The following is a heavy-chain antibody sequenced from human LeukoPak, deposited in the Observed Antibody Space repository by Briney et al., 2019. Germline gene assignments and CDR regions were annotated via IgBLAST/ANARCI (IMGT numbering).Heavy chain of an antibody. V-gene: IGHV1-2*02. D-gene: IGHD3-22*01. CDR2: INPNSGGT. CDR1: GYAFTVYY. Sequence: ASVKVSCKASGYAFTVYYIHWVRQAPGQGLEWMAWINPNSGGTNYAQKFQGRVTMTRDTSISTAYLELSRLRSDDTAVYYCARPYYYDSSGYWLDSWGQGTLVTVSS. CDR3: ARPYYYDSSGYWLDS. J-gene: IGHJ4*02.